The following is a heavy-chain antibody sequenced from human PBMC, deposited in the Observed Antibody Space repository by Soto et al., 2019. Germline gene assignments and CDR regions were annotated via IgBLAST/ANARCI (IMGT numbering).Heavy chain of an antibody. Sequence: KTSETLSLTCSVSGDSISDYYLSWIRQPPGKGLEWIGYIYHSGSTYYNPSLKSRVTISVDTSKNQFSLKLRSLTAADTAVYYFARATRCFMHVWGQVTTVIVSS. CDR1: GDSISDYY. V-gene: IGHV4-59*12. D-gene: IGHD3-16*01. CDR2: IYHSGST. CDR3: ARATRCFMHV. J-gene: IGHJ6*02.